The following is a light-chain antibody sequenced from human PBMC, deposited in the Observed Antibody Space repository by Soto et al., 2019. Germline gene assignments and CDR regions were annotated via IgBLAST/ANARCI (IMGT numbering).Light chain of an antibody. CDR2: GTS. V-gene: IGKV3-20*01. CDR3: QQYGSSIT. Sequence: SVLTQSPGTLSLSPGEKAKLPCRASQSVKSSYLAWYQHKPGQAPRLLIYGTSSRATGIPDRFSGSGSGTDFTLTISRLEPEDFAVYYCQQYGSSITFGQGTRLEIK. J-gene: IGKJ5*01. CDR1: QSVKSSY.